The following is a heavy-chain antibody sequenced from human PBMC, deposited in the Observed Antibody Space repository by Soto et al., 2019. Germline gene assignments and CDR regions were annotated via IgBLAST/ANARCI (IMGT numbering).Heavy chain of an antibody. CDR1: GFTFSNYG. J-gene: IGHJ1*01. D-gene: IGHD2-8*01. V-gene: IGHV3-30*18. CDR3: AKDGYTYCTAGF. Sequence: QVQLVESGGGVVQPGRSLRLSCAASGFTFSNYGMHWVRQAPGKGLEWVALISTDGSNKYYEDSVKGRFTISRDKSKKTMDLQMNSLRAEDTAVYYCAKDGYTYCTAGFWGPGPLVTVSS. CDR2: ISTDGSNK.